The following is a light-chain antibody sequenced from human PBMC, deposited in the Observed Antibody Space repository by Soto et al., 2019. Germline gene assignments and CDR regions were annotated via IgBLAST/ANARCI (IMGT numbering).Light chain of an antibody. V-gene: IGKV3-20*01. CDR2: GAS. CDR3: QQYGSSRT. Sequence: EIVLTQSPGTLSLSPGERATLSCRASQSVSSSYLAWYQQKPGQAPRLLIYGASSRATHIPDRFSGSGSGTDLTLTISRLEPEDFTVYYCQQYGSSRTFGQGTKVEIK. J-gene: IGKJ1*01. CDR1: QSVSSSY.